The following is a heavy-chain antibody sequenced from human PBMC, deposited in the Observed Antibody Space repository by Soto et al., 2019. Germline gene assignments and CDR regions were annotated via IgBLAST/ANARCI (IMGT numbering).Heavy chain of an antibody. Sequence: QVQLVQSGAEVKKPGASVKVSCKASGYTFTSYGISWVRQAPGQGLEWMGWISAYNGNTNYAQKLQGRVTMTTDTSTSRGYMELRSLRSDDTAVYYCVVAAQPCYFDYWGQGTLVTVSS. D-gene: IGHD2-15*01. CDR2: ISAYNGNT. CDR1: GYTFTSYG. CDR3: VVAAQPCYFDY. V-gene: IGHV1-18*01. J-gene: IGHJ4*02.